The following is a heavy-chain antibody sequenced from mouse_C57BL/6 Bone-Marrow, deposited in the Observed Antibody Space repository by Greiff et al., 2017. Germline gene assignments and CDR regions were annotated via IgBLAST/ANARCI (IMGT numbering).Heavy chain of an antibody. D-gene: IGHD1-1*01. J-gene: IGHJ2*01. CDR2: IWGDGST. Sequence: QVQLQQSGPGLVAPSQSLSITCTVSGFSFTSSGVSWVRQPPGKGLEWLGVIWGDGSTNYHSALISRLSISKDNSKSQVFLKLNRQLTDDTATYNCANLGYCGSFFDYWGQGTTLTVSS. CDR3: ANLGYCGSFFDY. CDR1: GFSFTSSG. V-gene: IGHV2-3*01.